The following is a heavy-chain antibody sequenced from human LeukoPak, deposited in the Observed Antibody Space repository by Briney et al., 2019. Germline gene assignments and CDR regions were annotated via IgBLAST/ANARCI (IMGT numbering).Heavy chain of an antibody. D-gene: IGHD1-26*01. CDR3: VKSRRVGANQRGLFDY. Sequence: PGGSLRLSCAASGFSFSSYGMHWVRQAAGEGLEWVAVIWYDGTNKYYADSVKGRFTISRDNSKNTLYLQMNSLRAEDTAVYYCVKSRRVGANQRGLFDYWGQGTLVTVSP. CDR2: IWYDGTNK. V-gene: IGHV3-33*06. CDR1: GFSFSSYG. J-gene: IGHJ4*02.